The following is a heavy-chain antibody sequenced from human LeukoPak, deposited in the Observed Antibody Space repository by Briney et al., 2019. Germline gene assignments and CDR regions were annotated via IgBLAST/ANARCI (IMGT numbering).Heavy chain of an antibody. CDR1: GFTFSSYW. D-gene: IGHD6-19*01. CDR3: ARDGSGWPPMDDVFDI. V-gene: IGHV3-7*01. CDR2: IKQDGSEK. Sequence: GGSLRLSCAASGFTFSSYWMSWVRQAPGKGLEWVANIKQDGSEKYYVDSVKGRFTISRDNAKNSLYLQMNSLRAEDTAVYYCARDGSGWPPMDDVFDIWGQGTMVTVSS. J-gene: IGHJ3*02.